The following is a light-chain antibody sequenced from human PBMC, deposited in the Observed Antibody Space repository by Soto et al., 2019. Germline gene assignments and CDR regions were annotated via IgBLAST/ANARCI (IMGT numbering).Light chain of an antibody. CDR3: QQYNNWSAIT. V-gene: IGKV3-15*01. CDR1: QSVRSK. CDR2: DTS. J-gene: IGKJ5*01. Sequence: EIVLTQSPATLSVSPGERVTLSCRASQSVRSKLAWYQQRPGQAPRVLIYDTSTRATGLPARFSGSGSGTEFTLTISSLQSEDYAVYYCQQYNNWSAITFGQGTRLEIK.